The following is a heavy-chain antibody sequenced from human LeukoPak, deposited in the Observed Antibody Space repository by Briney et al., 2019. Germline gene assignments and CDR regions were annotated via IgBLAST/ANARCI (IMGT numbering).Heavy chain of an antibody. Sequence: GGSLRLSCEASGFTFSSNGMHWVRQTPGKGLEWVAVIWYDGSNKYYADSVKGRFIISRDNSKNTLYLQMNSLRAEDTAVYYCARERLHRAGSDAFDIWGQGTMVTVSS. CDR2: IWYDGSNK. CDR1: GFTFSSNG. CDR3: ARERLHRAGSDAFDI. J-gene: IGHJ3*02. D-gene: IGHD1-14*01. V-gene: IGHV3-33*01.